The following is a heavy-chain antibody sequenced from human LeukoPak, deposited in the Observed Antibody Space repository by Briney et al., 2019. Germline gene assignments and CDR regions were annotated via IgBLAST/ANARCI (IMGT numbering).Heavy chain of an antibody. CDR1: GFTFSSYW. Sequence: GGSLRLSCAASGFTFSSYWMHWVRQAPGKGLVWVSRINSDGSSTSYADSVKGRFTISRDNAKSTLYLQMNSLRAEDTAVYYCARVGVYYGSGSYYSWFDPWGQGTLVTVSS. J-gene: IGHJ5*02. CDR3: ARVGVYYGSGSYYSWFDP. V-gene: IGHV3-74*01. D-gene: IGHD3-10*01. CDR2: INSDGSST.